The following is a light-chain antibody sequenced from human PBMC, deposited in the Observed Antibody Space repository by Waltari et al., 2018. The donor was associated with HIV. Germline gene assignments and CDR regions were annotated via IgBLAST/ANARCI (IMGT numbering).Light chain of an antibody. CDR1: AWPQLF. V-gene: IGLV3-25*03. CDR2: KDT. CDR3: QSSDTSGTY. Sequence: FELTQPPSMSVSPGQTARITCSGDAWPQLFAYWFQQKSGQAPVLLIFKDTERQTGIPARFSGSSSGTVATLTISGVRAEDEADYYCQSSDTSGTYFGGGTKLTVL. J-gene: IGLJ2*01.